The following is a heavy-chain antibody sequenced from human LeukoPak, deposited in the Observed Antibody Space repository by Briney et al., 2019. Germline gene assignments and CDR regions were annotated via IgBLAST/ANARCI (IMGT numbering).Heavy chain of an antibody. V-gene: IGHV1-2*02. D-gene: IGHD2-15*01. Sequence: ASVKVSCKASGYTFTGYYMHWVRQAPGQGLEWMGWINPNSGGTNYAQKFQGRVTMTRDTSISTAYMELSRLRSGDTAVYYCARVVCSGGSCYGHTGRWFDPWGQGTLVTVSS. CDR2: INPNSGGT. CDR3: ARVVCSGGSCYGHTGRWFDP. J-gene: IGHJ5*02. CDR1: GYTFTGYY.